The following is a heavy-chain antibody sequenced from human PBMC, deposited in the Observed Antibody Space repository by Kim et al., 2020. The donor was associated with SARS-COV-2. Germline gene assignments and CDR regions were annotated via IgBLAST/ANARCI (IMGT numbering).Heavy chain of an antibody. Sequence: ASVKVSCKASGYTFTSYDINWVRQATGQGLEWMGWMNPNSGNTGYAQKFQGRVTMTRNTSISTAYMELSSLRSEDTAVYYCARGSWELLARGGAGEPGSRGGWFDPWGQGTLVTVSS. CDR2: MNPNSGNT. CDR3: ARGSWELLARGGAGEPGSRGGWFDP. CDR1: GYTFTSYD. D-gene: IGHD2-15*01. V-gene: IGHV1-8*01. J-gene: IGHJ5*02.